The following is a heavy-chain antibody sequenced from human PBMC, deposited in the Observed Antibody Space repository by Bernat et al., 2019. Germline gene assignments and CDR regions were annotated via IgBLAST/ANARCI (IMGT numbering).Heavy chain of an antibody. Sequence: QLQLQESGPGLVKPSETLSLTCTVSGGSISSSSYYWAGTGKPPGRGLEGIGRINFSGSTSYNPSPKSRVTISVDTSKNQFSLKLSSVTAADTAVYYCARHFRGYFGWLSCNWFDPWGQGTLVTVSS. CDR2: INFSGST. J-gene: IGHJ5*02. V-gene: IGHV4-39*01. CDR1: GGSISSSSYY. CDR3: ARHFRGYFGWLSCNWFDP. D-gene: IGHD3-9*01.